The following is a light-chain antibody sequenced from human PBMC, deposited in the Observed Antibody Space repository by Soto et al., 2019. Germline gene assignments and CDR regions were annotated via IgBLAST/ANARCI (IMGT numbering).Light chain of an antibody. Sequence: EIVLTQSPGTLSLSPGERVTLSCRASQSVSSSYLAWYQQKPGQAPRLLIYGASSRATGIPDRFSGSGSGTDFTLTISRLEPEDFAAYYCQQYGSSSLTVGPGTKVDIK. CDR3: QQYGSSSLT. J-gene: IGKJ3*01. CDR1: QSVSSSY. V-gene: IGKV3-20*01. CDR2: GAS.